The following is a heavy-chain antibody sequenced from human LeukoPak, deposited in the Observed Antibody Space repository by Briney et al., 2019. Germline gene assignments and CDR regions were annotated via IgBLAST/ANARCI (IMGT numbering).Heavy chain of an antibody. J-gene: IGHJ4*02. CDR1: GFTFSTSG. V-gene: IGHV3-30*18. D-gene: IGHD2-15*01. CDR3: AKDRSSTWSFDY. CDR2: ISDDGRKR. Sequence: GGSLRPSCATSGFTFSTSGMHWVHQAPGKGLEWVAVISDDGRKRYYTDSVKGRFTISRDSAKNTVYLQMNSLKTEDTAVYHCAKDRSSTWSFDYWGQGALVTVSS.